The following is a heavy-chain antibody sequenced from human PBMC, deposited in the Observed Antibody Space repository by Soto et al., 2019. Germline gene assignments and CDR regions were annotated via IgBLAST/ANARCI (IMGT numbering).Heavy chain of an antibody. Sequence: ASETLSPTCTVSGGSINYSYWTWIRQPPGKGLEWIGYISYTGSANYNASLKSRLTISVDTSKNQFSLKLSSVTAADTALYYCARVNYGDYYYGMDVWGQGTTVTVSS. CDR3: ARVNYGDYYYGMDV. J-gene: IGHJ6*02. CDR1: GGSINYSY. CDR2: ISYTGSA. V-gene: IGHV4-59*01. D-gene: IGHD4-17*01.